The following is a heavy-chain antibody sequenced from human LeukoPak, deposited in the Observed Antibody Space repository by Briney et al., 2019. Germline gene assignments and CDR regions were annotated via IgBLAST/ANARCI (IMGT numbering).Heavy chain of an antibody. J-gene: IGHJ4*02. V-gene: IGHV1-2*02. CDR1: GYTFTGYY. CDR2: INPNSGGT. Sequence: ASVKVSCKASGYTFTGYYMHWVRQAPGQGLEWMGWINPNSGGTNYAQKFQGRVTMTRDTSISTAYMELSRLRSDDTAVYYCARDLSYYGSGSYHKGLGYWGQGTLVTVSS. CDR3: ARDLSYYGSGSYHKGLGY. D-gene: IGHD3-10*01.